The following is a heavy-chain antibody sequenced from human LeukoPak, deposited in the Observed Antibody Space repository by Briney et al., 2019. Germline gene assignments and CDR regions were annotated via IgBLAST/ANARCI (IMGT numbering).Heavy chain of an antibody. D-gene: IGHD3-16*01. CDR2: IYSRGST. Sequence: GGSLRLSCVASGFTVSSKYMSWVRQAPGKGLEWVSVIYSRGSTYYGESVKGRFTISRDNSKNTVYLQMNALRAEDSAVYYCARGTVWRLGSYGLDVWGQGTTVTVSS. J-gene: IGHJ6*02. V-gene: IGHV3-53*01. CDR3: ARGTVWRLGSYGLDV. CDR1: GFTVSSKY.